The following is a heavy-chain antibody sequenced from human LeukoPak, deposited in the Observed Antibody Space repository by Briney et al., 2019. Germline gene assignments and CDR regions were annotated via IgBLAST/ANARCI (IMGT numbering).Heavy chain of an antibody. Sequence: GGSLRLSCAASGFTFSSYEMNWVRQAPGKGLEWVSYISSSGSTIYYADSVKGRFTISRDNAKNSVYLQMDSLRAEDTAVYYCARDPSTWNGYSDYWGQGTLVTVSS. V-gene: IGHV3-48*03. CDR3: ARDPSTWNGYSDY. J-gene: IGHJ4*02. CDR2: ISSSGSTI. CDR1: GFTFSSYE. D-gene: IGHD3-3*01.